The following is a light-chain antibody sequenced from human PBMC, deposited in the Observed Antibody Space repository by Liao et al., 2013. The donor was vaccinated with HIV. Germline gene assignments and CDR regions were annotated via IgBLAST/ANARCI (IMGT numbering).Light chain of an antibody. CDR3: QLWDSSDDSYV. CDR1: NIGNTG. CDR2: YDS. Sequence: SYELTQPPSVSVAPGKTARITCGGNNIGNTGVHWYQQKPGQAPVLVISYDSDRPSGIPERFSGSKSGNTATLAISRVEAGDEADYFCQLWDSSDDSYVFGTGSRVTVL. J-gene: IGLJ1*01. V-gene: IGLV3-21*01.